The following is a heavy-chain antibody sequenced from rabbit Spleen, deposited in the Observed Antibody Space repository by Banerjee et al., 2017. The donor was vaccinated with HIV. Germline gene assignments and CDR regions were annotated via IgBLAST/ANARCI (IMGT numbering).Heavy chain of an antibody. J-gene: IGHJ4*01. CDR1: GVSFSGNSY. D-gene: IGHD2-1*01. V-gene: IGHV1S40*01. Sequence: QSLEESGGDLVKPGASLTLTCIASGVSFSGNSYMCWVRQAPGKGLEWIVCIDTGSSGFAYFASWAKGRFASSKTSSTTVPLQMTSLTAADTATYFCARSGHVHGDYTWDLWGPGTLVTVS. CDR3: ARSGHVHGDYTWDL. CDR2: IDTGSSGFA.